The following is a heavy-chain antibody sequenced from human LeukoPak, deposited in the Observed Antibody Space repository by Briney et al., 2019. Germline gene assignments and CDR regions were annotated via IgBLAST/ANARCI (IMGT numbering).Heavy chain of an antibody. CDR1: GGTFSSYA. CDR2: IIPIFGTA. V-gene: IGHV1-69*13. D-gene: IGHD6-13*01. J-gene: IGHJ4*02. CDR3: ARSPGIGAAGTVDY. Sequence: GASVKVSCKASGGTFSSYAISWVRQAPGQGLEWMGGIIPIFGTANYAQKFQGRVTITADESTSTAYMELSSLRSEDTAVYYCARSPGIGAAGTVDYWGQGTLVTVSS.